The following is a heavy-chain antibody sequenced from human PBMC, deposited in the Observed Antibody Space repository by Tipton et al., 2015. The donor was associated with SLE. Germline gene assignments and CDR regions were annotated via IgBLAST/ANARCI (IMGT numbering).Heavy chain of an antibody. CDR2: IYYSGST. V-gene: IGHV4-59*11. CDR1: GGSIRSHN. J-gene: IGHJ4*02. D-gene: IGHD3-3*01. Sequence: TLSLTCTVSGGSIRSHNWSWIRQPPGKGLEWIGYIYYSGSTNYNPSLKSRVTISVDTSEKQFSLKLTSVTAADTAVYYCAVGFWSGYYDNWGQGTLVTVST. CDR3: AVGFWSGYYDN.